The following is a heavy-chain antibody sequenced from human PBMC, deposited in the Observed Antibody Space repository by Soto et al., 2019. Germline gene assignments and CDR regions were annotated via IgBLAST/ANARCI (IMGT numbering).Heavy chain of an antibody. V-gene: IGHV1-18*01. Sequence: ASVKVSCKASGYTFTSYGIRWVRQAPGQGLEWMGWISAYNGNTNYAQKLQGRVTMTTDTSTSTAYMELRSLRSDDTAVYYCVMSIAASIQHWGQGTLVPSPQ. CDR3: VMSIAASIQH. J-gene: IGHJ1*01. D-gene: IGHD6-6*01. CDR2: ISAYNGNT. CDR1: GYTFTSYG.